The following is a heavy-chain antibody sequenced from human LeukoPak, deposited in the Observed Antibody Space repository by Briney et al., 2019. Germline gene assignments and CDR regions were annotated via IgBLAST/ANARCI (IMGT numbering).Heavy chain of an antibody. CDR1: GGSINSTTHH. V-gene: IGHV4-39*07. CDR3: AREGIAAAGTFDP. J-gene: IGHJ5*02. CDR2: VYYSGSS. D-gene: IGHD6-13*01. Sequence: SETLSLTCTVSGGSINSTTHHWDWIRQPPGKGLEWIGSVYYSGSSFSNPSLRSRVTISVDTSKNQFFLRLNSVTDADTAVYYCAREGIAAAGTFDPWGQGTLVTVSS.